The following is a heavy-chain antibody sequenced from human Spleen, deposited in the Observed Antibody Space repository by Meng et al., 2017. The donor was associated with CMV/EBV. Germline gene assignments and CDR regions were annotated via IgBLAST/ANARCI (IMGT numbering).Heavy chain of an antibody. D-gene: IGHD2-2*01. CDR2: ISWNNGSI. V-gene: IGHV3-9*03. Sequence: SLKISCAASGFTFDDYAMHWVRQAPGKGLEWVSGISWNNGSIGYADSVKGRFTISRDNAKNSLYLQMNSLRAEDMALYYCAKGGCSSTSCYLDYWGQGTLVTVSS. CDR1: GFTFDDYA. J-gene: IGHJ4*02. CDR3: AKGGCSSTSCYLDY.